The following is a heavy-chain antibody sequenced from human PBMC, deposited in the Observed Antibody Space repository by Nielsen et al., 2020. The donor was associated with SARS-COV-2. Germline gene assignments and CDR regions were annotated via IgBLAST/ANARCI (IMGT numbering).Heavy chain of an antibody. D-gene: IGHD6-19*01. CDR2: ISSSGSTI. CDR3: ARVRGQWLPDY. J-gene: IGHJ4*02. V-gene: IGHV3-48*03. Sequence: LSLTCAASGFTFSSYEMNWVRQAPGKGLEWVSYISSSGSTIYYADSVKGRFTISRDNAKNSLYLQMNSLRAEDTAVYYCARVRGQWLPDYWGQGTLVTVSS. CDR1: GFTFSSYE.